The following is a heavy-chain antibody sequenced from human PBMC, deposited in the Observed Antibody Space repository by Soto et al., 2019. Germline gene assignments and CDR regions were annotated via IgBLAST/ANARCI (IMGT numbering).Heavy chain of an antibody. D-gene: IGHD5-18*01. V-gene: IGHV4-39*01. Sequence: SETLSLTCTVSGGSISSSSYYWGWIRQPPGKGLEWIGSIYYSGSTYYNPSLKSRVTISVDTSKNQFSLKLSSVSAADTAVYHCARTNVDTAMGYYYYYYGMDVWVQGTTVTVSS. CDR1: GGSISSSSYY. J-gene: IGHJ6*02. CDR2: IYYSGST. CDR3: ARTNVDTAMGYYYYYYGMDV.